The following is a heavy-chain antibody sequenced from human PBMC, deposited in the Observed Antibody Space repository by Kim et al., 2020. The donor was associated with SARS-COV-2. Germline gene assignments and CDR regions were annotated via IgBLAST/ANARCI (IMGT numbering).Heavy chain of an antibody. CDR3: AGGPKSNGNLLEY. Sequence: ADFGKGRFTISRNNSKGTLYLQMNSLRAEDTGVYYCAGGPKSNGNLLEYWGQGTLVTVSS. V-gene: IGHV3-74*01. J-gene: IGHJ4*02. D-gene: IGHD1-1*01.